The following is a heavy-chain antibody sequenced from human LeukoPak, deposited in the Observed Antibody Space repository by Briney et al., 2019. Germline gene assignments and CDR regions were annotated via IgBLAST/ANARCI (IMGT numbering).Heavy chain of an antibody. CDR3: ASEVQLYDY. V-gene: IGHV4-39*01. D-gene: IGHD1-1*01. CDR1: GGSISSRSFY. CDR2: IYYSGTT. Sequence: SETLSLTCTVSGGSISSRSFYWGWIRQPPGKGLEWIGSIYYSGTTYFSPSLQSRVTISVDTSKNQFSLKVSSVTAADTAVYYCASEVQLYDYWGQGTLVTVSS. J-gene: IGHJ4*02.